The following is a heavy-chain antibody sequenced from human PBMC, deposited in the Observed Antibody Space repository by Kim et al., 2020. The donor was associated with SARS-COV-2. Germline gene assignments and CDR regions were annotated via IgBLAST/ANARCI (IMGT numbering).Heavy chain of an antibody. CDR1: GGSFSGYY. Sequence: SETLSLTCAVYGGSFSGYYWSWIRQPPGKGLEWIGEINHSGSTNYNPSLKSRVTISVDTSKNQFSLKLSSVTAADTAVYYCARVGIAARRVDYWGQGTL. CDR3: ARVGIAARRVDY. CDR2: INHSGST. V-gene: IGHV4-34*01. J-gene: IGHJ4*02. D-gene: IGHD6-6*01.